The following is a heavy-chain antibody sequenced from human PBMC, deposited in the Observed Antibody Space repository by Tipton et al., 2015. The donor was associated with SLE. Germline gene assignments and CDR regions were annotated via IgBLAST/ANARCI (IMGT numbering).Heavy chain of an antibody. CDR3: ATFRDMVQGVIGAFNI. CDR1: GGSIRSSSYY. D-gene: IGHD3-10*01. Sequence: TLSLTCTVSGGSIRSSSYYWVWIRQPPGKGLEWIGIIFYSGGTYSNPSLKSRVSMSVDTSKNQFSLKLTSVTAADTAVYYCATFRDMVQGVIGAFNIWGQGTMVTVSS. J-gene: IGHJ3*02. V-gene: IGHV4-39*07. CDR2: IFYSGGT.